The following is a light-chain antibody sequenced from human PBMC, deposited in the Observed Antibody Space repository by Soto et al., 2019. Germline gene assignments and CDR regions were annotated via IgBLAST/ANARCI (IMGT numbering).Light chain of an antibody. CDR1: QSVSSSY. J-gene: IGKJ3*01. Sequence: EIVLTQSPGTLSLSPGERATLSCRASQSVSSSYLAWYQQKPGQAPRLLIYGASSRATGIPDRFSGTGSGTAFTFTISRLEREDIAVYYCQQDGSSPLFTFGPGTKVDIK. CDR3: QQDGSSPLFT. CDR2: GAS. V-gene: IGKV3-20*01.